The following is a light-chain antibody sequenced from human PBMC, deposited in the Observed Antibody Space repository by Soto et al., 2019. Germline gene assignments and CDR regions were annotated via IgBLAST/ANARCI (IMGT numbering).Light chain of an antibody. V-gene: IGLV1-44*01. CDR2: TDN. Sequence: QSVLTQPPSASGTPGQRVTISCSGSSSIIGSKTVNWYQQLPGTAPKLLIHTDNQRPLGVPDRFSGSKSGTSASLAVSGLQSEDEADYYCEAWDDSLDAPVFGTGTKVTVL. CDR1: SSIIGSKT. J-gene: IGLJ1*01. CDR3: EAWDDSLDAPV.